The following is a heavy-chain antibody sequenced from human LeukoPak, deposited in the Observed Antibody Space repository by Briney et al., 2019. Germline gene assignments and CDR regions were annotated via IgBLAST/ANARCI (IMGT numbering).Heavy chain of an antibody. D-gene: IGHD2-15*01. J-gene: IGHJ6*03. CDR1: GASISTYY. Sequence: SETLSLTCTVSGASISTYYWSWIRQPPGKGLEWIGYVYYSGSTGYNPSLKSRVTISVDTSKNHFSLNLSSVTAADTAPYYCARFAATPPYYQYYYMDVWGKGTTVTISS. V-gene: IGHV4-59*01. CDR3: ARFAATPPYYQYYYMDV. CDR2: VYYSGST.